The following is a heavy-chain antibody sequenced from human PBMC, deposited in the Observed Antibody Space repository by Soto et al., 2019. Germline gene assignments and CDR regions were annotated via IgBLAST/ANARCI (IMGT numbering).Heavy chain of an antibody. CDR3: AREVDGYSKFHD. CDR1: GASVTRDGNC. CDR2: IYHGGST. V-gene: IGHV4-30-2*01. J-gene: IGHJ4*02. Sequence: TLSLTCSVSGASVTRDGNCWTWIRQPPGKGLEFVASIYHGGSTFYNPSLRSRVTISLDRSKNQFSLKLTSVTAADTAVYYCAREVDGYSKFHDWCQGNL. D-gene: IGHD5-18*01.